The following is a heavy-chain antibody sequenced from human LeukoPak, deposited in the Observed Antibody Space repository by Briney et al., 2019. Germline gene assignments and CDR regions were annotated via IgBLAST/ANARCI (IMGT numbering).Heavy chain of an antibody. V-gene: IGHV1-2*02. D-gene: IGHD3-10*01. Sequence: ASVKVSCKASGYTFTGYYMHWVRQAPGQGLEWMGWINPNSGGTNYAQKFQGRVTMTRDTSISTAYMELSGLRSDDTAVYYCARARVTMVRGVIGDWFDPWGQGTLVTVSS. CDR1: GYTFTGYY. CDR3: ARARVTMVRGVIGDWFDP. J-gene: IGHJ5*02. CDR2: INPNSGGT.